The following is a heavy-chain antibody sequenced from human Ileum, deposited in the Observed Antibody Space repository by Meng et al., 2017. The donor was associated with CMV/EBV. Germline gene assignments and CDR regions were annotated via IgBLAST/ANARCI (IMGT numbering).Heavy chain of an antibody. V-gene: IGHV3-74*03. CDR2: INTDGSTT. J-gene: IGHJ4*02. CDR1: GFTFSRYW. D-gene: IGHD3-16*01. Sequence: RLSCADSGFTFSRYWMHWVRQAPGKGLVWVSRINTDGSTTEYADSVKGRFTISRDNAKNTVYLQMNSLRAEDTAVYYCVRLLDSDYWGQGTLVTVSS. CDR3: VRLLDSDY.